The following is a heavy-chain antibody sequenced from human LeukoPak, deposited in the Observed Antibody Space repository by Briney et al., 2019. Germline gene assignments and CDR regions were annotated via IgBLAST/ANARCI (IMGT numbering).Heavy chain of an antibody. J-gene: IGHJ4*02. CDR3: AREGGIAAALDY. CDR1: GFTFSSYW. CDR2: INTDGSST. D-gene: IGHD6-13*01. Sequence: GGSLSLSCAASGFTFSSYWMHWVRQAPGKGLVWVSRINTDGSSTSYADSVKGRFTISRDNAKNTLYLQMNSLRAEDTAVYYCAREGGIAAALDYWGQGTLVTVSS. V-gene: IGHV3-74*01.